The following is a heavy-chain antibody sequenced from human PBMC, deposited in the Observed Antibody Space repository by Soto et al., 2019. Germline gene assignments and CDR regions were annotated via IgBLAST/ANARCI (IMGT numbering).Heavy chain of an antibody. V-gene: IGHV6-1*01. D-gene: IGHD3-22*01. J-gene: IGHJ4*02. CDR2: TYYRSKWYY. CDR3: ARGEQYSGYYGLDY. CDR1: GDSVSSNSAG. Sequence: PSQTLSLTCVITGDSVSSNSAGWSWVRQSPSRGLEWLGRTYYRSKWYYEYAVSVRGRITINPDTSKNQYSLQLNSVTPEDTAVYFCARGEQYSGYYGLDYWGQGTLVTVSS.